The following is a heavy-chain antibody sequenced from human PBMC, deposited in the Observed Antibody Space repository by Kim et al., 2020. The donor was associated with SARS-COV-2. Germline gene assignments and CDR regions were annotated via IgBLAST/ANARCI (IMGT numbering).Heavy chain of an antibody. CDR3: ARDKKAMIVGAWPSYYFDY. D-gene: IGHD3-22*01. V-gene: IGHV3-30*01. Sequence: GRFTISRDNSKNTLYLQMNSLRAEDTAVYYCARDKKAMIVGAWPSYYFDYWGQGTLVTVSS. J-gene: IGHJ4*02.